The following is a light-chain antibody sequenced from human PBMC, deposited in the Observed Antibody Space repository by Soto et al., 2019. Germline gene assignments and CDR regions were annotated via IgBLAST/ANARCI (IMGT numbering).Light chain of an antibody. V-gene: IGLV9-49*01. Sequence: QPVLTQPPSASASLGASVTLTCTLSSGYSNYKVDWYQQRPGKGPRFVMRVGTGGIVGSKGDGIPDRFSVLGSGLNRYLTIENIQEEDESDYHCGVDHCSGSNFVLVFGGGTKLTVL. J-gene: IGLJ3*02. CDR2: VGTGGIVG. CDR1: SGYSNYK. CDR3: GVDHCSGSNFVLV.